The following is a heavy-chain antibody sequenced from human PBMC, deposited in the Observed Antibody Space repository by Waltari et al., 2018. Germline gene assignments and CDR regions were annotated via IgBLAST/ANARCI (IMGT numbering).Heavy chain of an antibody. CDR3: ARTHDSSGYYSLYFDY. CDR1: GGTFSSYT. V-gene: IGHV1-69*02. CDR2: IIPILGIA. Sequence: QVQLVQSGAEVKKPGSSVKVSCKASGGTFSSYTISWVRQAPGQGLEWMGRIIPILGIANYAQKCQGRVTITADKSTSTAYMELSSLRSEDTAVYYCARTHDSSGYYSLYFDYWGQGTLVTVSS. D-gene: IGHD3-22*01. J-gene: IGHJ4*02.